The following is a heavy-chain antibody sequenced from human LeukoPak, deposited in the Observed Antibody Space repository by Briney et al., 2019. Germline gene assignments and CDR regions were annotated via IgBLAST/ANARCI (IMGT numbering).Heavy chain of an antibody. D-gene: IGHD3-10*01. V-gene: IGHV4-39*07. Sequence: PSETLSLTCTVSGGSISSSSYYWGWIRQPPGKGLEWIGSIYYSGSTYYNPSLKSRVTISVDTSKNQFSLKLSSVTAADTAVYYCARDKTYYYGSGSWNPNPYYYYYGMDVWGQGTTVTVSS. CDR1: GGSISSSSYY. CDR2: IYYSGST. CDR3: ARDKTYYYGSGSWNPNPYYYYYGMDV. J-gene: IGHJ6*02.